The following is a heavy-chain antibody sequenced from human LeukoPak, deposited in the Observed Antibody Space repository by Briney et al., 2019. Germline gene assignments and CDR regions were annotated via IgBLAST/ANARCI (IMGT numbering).Heavy chain of an antibody. Sequence: VASVSVSCKASGYTFTGYYMHWVRQAPGQGLEWMGWINPNSGGTYYAQEFQGWVTMTRDTSISTAYMELSRLRSDDTAVDYCGTAGTVKMTPLDYWGQGPLVTVSS. J-gene: IGHJ4*02. CDR2: INPNSGGT. CDR1: GYTFTGYY. CDR3: GTAGTVKMTPLDY. V-gene: IGHV1-2*04.